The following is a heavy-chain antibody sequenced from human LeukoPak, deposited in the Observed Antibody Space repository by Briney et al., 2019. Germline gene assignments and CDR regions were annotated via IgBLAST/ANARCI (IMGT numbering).Heavy chain of an antibody. D-gene: IGHD2-8*01. CDR2: IYYSGST. CDR3: ARGSPDCTNGVCYHYYYYYYMDV. V-gene: IGHV4-59*01. Sequence: SETLSLTCTVPGGSISSYYWSWIRQPPGKGLEWIGYIYYSGSTNYNPSLKSRVTISVDTSKNQFSLKLSSVTAADTAVYYCARGSPDCTNGVCYHYYYYYYMDVWGKGTTVTVSS. CDR1: GGSISSYY. J-gene: IGHJ6*03.